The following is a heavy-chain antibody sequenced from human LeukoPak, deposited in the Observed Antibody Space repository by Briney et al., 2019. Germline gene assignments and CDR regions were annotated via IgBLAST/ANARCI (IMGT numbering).Heavy chain of an antibody. D-gene: IGHD6-13*01. CDR2: IYYSGST. CDR3: ARRDGGDSSSWSQYNWFDP. V-gene: IGHV4-39*01. J-gene: IGHJ5*02. CDR1: GGSISSSSYY. Sequence: NPSETLPLTCTVSGGSISSSSYYWGWIRQPPGKGLEWIGGIYYSGSTYYNPSLKSRVTISVDTSKNQFSLKLSSVTAADTAVYYCARRDGGDSSSWSQYNWFDPWGQGTLVTVSS.